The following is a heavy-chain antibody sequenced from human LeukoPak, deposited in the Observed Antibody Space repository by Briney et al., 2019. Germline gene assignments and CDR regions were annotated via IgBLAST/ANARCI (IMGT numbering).Heavy chain of an antibody. D-gene: IGHD3-10*01. CDR3: AKRGVVIRVILVGFHKEAYYFDS. J-gene: IGHJ4*02. CDR2: ISGSGGST. CDR1: GITLSNYG. V-gene: IGHV3-23*01. Sequence: GGSLRLSCAVSGITLSNYGMSWVRQAPGKGLEWVAGISGSGGSTNYADYVKGRFTISRDNPKNTLYLQMNSLRDEDTAVYFCAKRGVVIRVILVGFHKEAYYFDSWGQGALVTVSS.